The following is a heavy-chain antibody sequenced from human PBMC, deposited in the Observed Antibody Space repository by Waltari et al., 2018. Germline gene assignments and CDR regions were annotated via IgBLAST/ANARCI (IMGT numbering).Heavy chain of an antibody. J-gene: IGHJ5*02. D-gene: IGHD6-13*01. CDR3: ARKAGGSSWYGWWFDP. Sequence: QVQLQQWGAGLLKPSETLSLTCAVYGGSFSGYYWSWIRQPPGKWLEWIGEINQSGSTNDNPSLTIRVTISVDTSKNHFSLKLSSVTAADTAVYYCARKAGGSSWYGWWFDPWGQGTLVTVSS. CDR2: INQSGST. CDR1: GGSFSGYY. V-gene: IGHV4-34*01.